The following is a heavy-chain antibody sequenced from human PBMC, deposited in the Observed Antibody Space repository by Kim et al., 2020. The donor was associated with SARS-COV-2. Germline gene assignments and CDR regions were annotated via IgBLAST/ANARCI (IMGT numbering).Heavy chain of an antibody. CDR2: INSCGGT. V-gene: IGHV3-23*01. CDR3: ARALFDSGTYRPYQT. J-gene: IGHJ3*01. D-gene: IGHD1-26*01. CDR1: GFTFSMSV. Sequence: GGSLRLSCAASGFTFSMSVMSWVRQAPGKGLEWVSAINSCGGTNYADSVKGRFTISRDNSKNTLYLQMDSLRAEDTALYYCARALFDSGTYRPYQTWGQG.